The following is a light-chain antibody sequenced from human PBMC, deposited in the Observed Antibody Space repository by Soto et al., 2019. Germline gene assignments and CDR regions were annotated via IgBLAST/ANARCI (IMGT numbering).Light chain of an antibody. CDR2: AAS. CDR3: QQAHGT. Sequence: DIQMTQSPSSLSASVGDRVTITCRASPSISYFLSWYQQKPGQAPKLLIYAASSLQSGVPSRFSGSGSGTDFTLTISSLQPKDFATYYCQQAHGTFGQGTRLDIK. V-gene: IGKV1-39*01. CDR1: PSISYF. J-gene: IGKJ5*01.